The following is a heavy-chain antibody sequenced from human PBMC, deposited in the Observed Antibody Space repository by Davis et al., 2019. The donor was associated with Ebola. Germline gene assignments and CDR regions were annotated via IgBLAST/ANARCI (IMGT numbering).Heavy chain of an antibody. Sequence: GGSLRLSCAASGFTFSGYDMPWVRHATGKGLEWVSAIGTAGDTYYPGSVKGRFTISREKAKNSLYLQMNSLRGEDTAVYYCARAGFGEIYFDYWGQGTLVTVSS. CDR3: ARAGFGEIYFDY. D-gene: IGHD3-10*01. CDR1: GFTFSGYD. J-gene: IGHJ4*02. CDR2: IGTAGDT. V-gene: IGHV3-13*01.